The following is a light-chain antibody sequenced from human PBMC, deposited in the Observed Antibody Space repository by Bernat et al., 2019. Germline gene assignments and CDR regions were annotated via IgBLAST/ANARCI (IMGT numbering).Light chain of an antibody. Sequence: DIEMTQSPSSLSASVGDRITMTCRASPTIFTYLNWYQQRAGTAPKLLTDTSSTLQTWVPSRFSATGSGTDFTLTITGLQPEDFATYYCQQSYAMPWTFGLGTNVEI. J-gene: IGKJ1*01. V-gene: IGKV1-39*01. CDR3: QQSYAMPWT. CDR1: PTIFTY. CDR2: TSS.